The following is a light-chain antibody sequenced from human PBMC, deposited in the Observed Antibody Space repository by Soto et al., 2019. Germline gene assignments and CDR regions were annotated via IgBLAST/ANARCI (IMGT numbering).Light chain of an antibody. CDR3: QQYGSWT. J-gene: IGKJ1*01. CDR1: QTISSNY. CDR2: GTS. Sequence: EIVLTQSPGTLSVSPGERATLSCRASQTISSNYLAWYQQKPGQAPSLLIYGTSSRATGIPDRFSGSGSGTDFILTISRLEPEASAIYYCQQYGSWTFGQGTKLEIK. V-gene: IGKV3-20*01.